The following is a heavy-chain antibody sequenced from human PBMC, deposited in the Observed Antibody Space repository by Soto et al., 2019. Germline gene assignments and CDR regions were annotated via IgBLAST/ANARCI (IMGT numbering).Heavy chain of an antibody. CDR3: ARDRGTAMAHFDY. CDR1: GFTFSSYG. CDR2: IWSDGSNK. Sequence: GGSLRLSCAASGFTFSSYGMHWVRQAPGKGLEWVAVIWSDGSNKYYADSVKGRFTISRDNSKNTLYLQMHSLRAEDTALYYCARDRGTAMAHFDYWGQGTPVTV. J-gene: IGHJ4*02. D-gene: IGHD5-18*01. V-gene: IGHV3-33*01.